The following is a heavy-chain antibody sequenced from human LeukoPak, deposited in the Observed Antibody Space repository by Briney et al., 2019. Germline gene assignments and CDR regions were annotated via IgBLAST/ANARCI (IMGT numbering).Heavy chain of an antibody. CDR1: GFTFSDYY. J-gene: IGHJ4*02. Sequence: GGSLGLSCAGSGFTFSDYYMSWIRQAPGKGLEWVSYISSSSSYTNYADSVKGRFTISRDNAKNSLYLQMNSLRAEDTAVYYCARDSNSGSSGYYFNLLDYWGQGTLVTVSS. CDR3: ARDSNSGSSGYYFNLLDY. D-gene: IGHD3-22*01. V-gene: IGHV3-11*05. CDR2: ISSSSSYT.